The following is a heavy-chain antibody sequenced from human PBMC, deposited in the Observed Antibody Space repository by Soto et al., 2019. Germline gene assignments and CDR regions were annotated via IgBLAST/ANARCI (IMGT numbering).Heavy chain of an antibody. D-gene: IGHD2-15*01. J-gene: IGHJ6*03. V-gene: IGHV4-34*01. CDR1: GGSLSGYY. Sequence: SETLSLTCAVYGGSLSGYYWSWIRQPPGKGLEWIGEINHSGSTNYNPSLKSRVTISVDTSKNQFSLKLSSVTAADTAVYYCARVYCSGGSCYTNYYYYYYMDVWGKGTTVTVSS. CDR2: INHSGST. CDR3: ARVYCSGGSCYTNYYYYYYMDV.